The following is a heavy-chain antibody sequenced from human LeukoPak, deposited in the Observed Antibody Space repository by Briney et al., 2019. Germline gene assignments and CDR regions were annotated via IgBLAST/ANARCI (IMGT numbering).Heavy chain of an antibody. V-gene: IGHV3-20*04. Sequence: TGGSLRLSCAASGFTFDDYGMSWVRQAPGKGLEWVSGINWNDGSTGYADSVKGRFTISRDNAKNSLYLQMNSLRAEDTAVYYCARDARITMIVVVFDIWGQGTMVTVSS. D-gene: IGHD3-22*01. CDR1: GFTFDDYG. CDR3: ARDARITMIVVVFDI. J-gene: IGHJ3*02. CDR2: INWNDGST.